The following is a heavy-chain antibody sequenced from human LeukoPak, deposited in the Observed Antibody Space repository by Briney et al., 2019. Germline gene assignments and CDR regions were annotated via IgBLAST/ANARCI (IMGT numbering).Heavy chain of an antibody. J-gene: IGHJ5*02. CDR1: GGSISSSSYY. D-gene: IGHD3-3*01. Sequence: SETLSLTCTVSGGSISSSSYYWGWIRQPPGKGLEWIGSIYYSGSTYYNPSLKSRVSISVDTSKNQFSLKLSSVTAADTAVYYCAREGSGYLTNNWFDPWGQGTLVTVSS. V-gene: IGHV4-39*07. CDR2: IYYSGST. CDR3: AREGSGYLTNNWFDP.